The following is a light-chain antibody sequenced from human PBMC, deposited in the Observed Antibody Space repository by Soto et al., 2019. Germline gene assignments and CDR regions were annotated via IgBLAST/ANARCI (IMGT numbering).Light chain of an antibody. CDR2: EVS. Sequence: QAVVTQPASVSGSPGQSITISCTGTSSDVGGYKYVSWYQQHPDKAPKLIIFEVSNRPSGISSRFSGSKSGNTASLTISGLQAEDEADYYCATWDGSLPGEVFGGGTKLTVL. J-gene: IGLJ2*01. CDR1: SSDVGGYKY. CDR3: ATWDGSLPGEV. V-gene: IGLV2-14*01.